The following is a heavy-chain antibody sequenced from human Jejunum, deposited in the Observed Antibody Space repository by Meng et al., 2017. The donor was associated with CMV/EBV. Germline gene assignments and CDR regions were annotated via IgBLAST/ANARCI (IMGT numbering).Heavy chain of an antibody. J-gene: IGHJ5*02. CDR3: AKEHTIRGGDL. V-gene: IGHV1-69*04. Sequence: KASGGTFSDYVFNWVRQAPGQGLEWVGRVIAILDMPTYAQKFQGRVTITADKSTGTAYMELSSLISDDTAVYYCAKEHTIRGGDLWGQGTLVTVSS. CDR2: VIAILDMP. CDR1: GGTFSDYV. D-gene: IGHD3-10*01.